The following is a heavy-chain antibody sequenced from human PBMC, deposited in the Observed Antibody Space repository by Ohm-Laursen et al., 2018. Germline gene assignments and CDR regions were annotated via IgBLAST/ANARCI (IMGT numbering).Heavy chain of an antibody. CDR1: GFTFSSYG. Sequence: SLRLSCAASGFTFSSYGMHWVRQAPGKGLEWVAVISYYGSNKYYADSVKGRFTISRDNSKNTLYLQMNSLRAGDTAVYYCAKDLRSGYSYYYYYYGMDVWGQGTTVTVSS. V-gene: IGHV3-30*18. CDR2: ISYYGSNK. J-gene: IGHJ6*02. D-gene: IGHD3-22*01. CDR3: AKDLRSGYSYYYYYYGMDV.